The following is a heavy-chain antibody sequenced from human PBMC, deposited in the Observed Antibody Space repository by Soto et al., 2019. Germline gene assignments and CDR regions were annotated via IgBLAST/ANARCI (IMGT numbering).Heavy chain of an antibody. CDR2: ISGSGLAT. V-gene: IGHV3-23*01. D-gene: IGHD4-4*01. CDR3: ARGRPTGLDY. Sequence: GGSLRLSCAASGFTFNSYVMTWVRQAPGKGLEWVSSISGSGLATYYADSVKGRFTISRDNSKNTLYVQMNSLRAEDTAVYYCARGRPTGLDYWGQGTLVAVCS. J-gene: IGHJ4*02. CDR1: GFTFNSYV.